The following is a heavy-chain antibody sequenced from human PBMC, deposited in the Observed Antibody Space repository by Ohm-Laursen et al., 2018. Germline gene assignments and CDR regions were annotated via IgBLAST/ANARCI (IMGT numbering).Heavy chain of an antibody. Sequence: SLRLSCTASGFTFSSNAMNWVRQAPGEGLEWVSSISSGGRYIHYADSVQGRFTLSRDDAKNSLYLQMNSLRAEDTALYYCARTTQYGEFIPWYFDLWGRGTLVTVSS. V-gene: IGHV3-21*01. CDR1: GFTFSSNA. D-gene: IGHD4-17*01. CDR3: ARTTQYGEFIPWYFDL. J-gene: IGHJ2*01. CDR2: ISSGGRYI.